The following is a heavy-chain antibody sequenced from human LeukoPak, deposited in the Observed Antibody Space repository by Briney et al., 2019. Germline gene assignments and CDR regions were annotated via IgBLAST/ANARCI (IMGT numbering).Heavy chain of an antibody. V-gene: IGHV4-31*03. CDR2: IYYSGST. J-gene: IGHJ4*02. Sequence: SQTLSLTCTVSGGSISCGGYYWSWIRQHPGKGLEWIGYIYYSGSTYYNPSLKSRVTISVDTSKNQFSLKLSSVTAADTAVYYCAREIGRGYSYGPRFDYWGQGTLVTVSS. CDR1: GGSISCGGYY. CDR3: AREIGRGYSYGPRFDY. D-gene: IGHD5-18*01.